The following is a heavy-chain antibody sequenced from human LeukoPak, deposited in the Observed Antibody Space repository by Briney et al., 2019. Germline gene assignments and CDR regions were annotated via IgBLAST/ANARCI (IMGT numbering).Heavy chain of an antibody. CDR3: ARGITMVRGVIPYYMDV. CDR2: IYYSGST. D-gene: IGHD3-10*01. J-gene: IGHJ6*03. V-gene: IGHV4-59*01. Sequence: PSETLSLTCTVSGGSISSYYWSWIRQPPGKGLEWIGYIYYSGSTNYNPSLKSRVTISVDTSKSQFSLKLSSVTAADTAVYYCARGITMVRGVIPYYMDVWGKGTTVTVSS. CDR1: GGSISSYY.